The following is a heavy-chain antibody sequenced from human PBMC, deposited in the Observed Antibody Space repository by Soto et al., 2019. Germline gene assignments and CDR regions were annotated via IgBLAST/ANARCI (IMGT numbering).Heavy chain of an antibody. CDR2: IIPIFGTA. J-gene: IGHJ3*02. V-gene: IGHV1-69*13. CDR1: GVTFSSYA. Sequence: SVKVSCKASGVTFSSYAISWVRQAPGQGLEWMGGIIPIFGTANSAQKFQGRVTITADESTSTAYMELSSLRSEDTAVYYCASPAYHDSSGYYPRAFDIWGQGTMVPVSS. CDR3: ASPAYHDSSGYYPRAFDI. D-gene: IGHD3-22*01.